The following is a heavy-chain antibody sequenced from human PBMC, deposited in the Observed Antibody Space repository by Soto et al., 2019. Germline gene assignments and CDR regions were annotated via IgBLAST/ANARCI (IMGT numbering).Heavy chain of an antibody. CDR1: GYALTVDH. CDR3: ARGYGSGYYLWYFDY. V-gene: IGHV1-46*01. CDR2: INPSGGST. D-gene: IGHD3-22*01. J-gene: IGHJ4*02. Sequence: AAPVNVSCKAPGYALTVDHSDWLSQATGQGLEWMGIINPSGGSTNYAQKFQGRVTMTRDTSTSTVYMELSSLRSEDTAVYYCARGYGSGYYLWYFDYWGQGTLVTVSS.